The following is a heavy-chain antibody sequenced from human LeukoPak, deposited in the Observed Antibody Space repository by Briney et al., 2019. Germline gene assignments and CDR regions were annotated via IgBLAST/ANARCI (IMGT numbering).Heavy chain of an antibody. D-gene: IGHD2-2*01. J-gene: IGHJ6*02. CDR3: AREGYCSSISCYPNYYYAMDV. CDR2: ISSSSSYI. CDR1: GFTFSSYS. V-gene: IGHV3-21*01. Sequence: PGGSLRLSCAASGFTFSSYSMNWVRQAPGKGLEWVSSISSSSSYIYYADSVKGRFTISRDNAKNSLYLQMNSLRAEDTAVYYCAREGYCSSISCYPNYYYAMDVWGQGTTVTVSS.